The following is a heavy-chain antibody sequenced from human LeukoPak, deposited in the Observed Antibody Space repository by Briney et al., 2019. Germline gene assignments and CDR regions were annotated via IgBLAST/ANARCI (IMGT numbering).Heavy chain of an antibody. CDR2: INPNSGGT. V-gene: IGHV1-2*02. CDR3: AQDYVTVTKFFPDAFDI. Sequence: GASVKVSCKAFGYTFTGYYMHWVRQAPGQGLEWMGWINPNSGGTNYAQKFQGRVTMTRDTSISTAYMELSRLRSDDTAVYYCAQDYVTVTKFFPDAFDIWGQGTMVTVSS. J-gene: IGHJ3*02. D-gene: IGHD4-17*01. CDR1: GYTFTGYY.